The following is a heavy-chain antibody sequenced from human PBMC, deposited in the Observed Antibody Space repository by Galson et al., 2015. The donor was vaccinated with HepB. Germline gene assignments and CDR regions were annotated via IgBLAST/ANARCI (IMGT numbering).Heavy chain of an antibody. J-gene: IGHJ4*02. CDR1: GRSISSSNW. V-gene: IGHV4-4*02. CDR2: IYHTGST. Sequence: ETLSLTCAVSGRSISSSNWSTWVRQPPGKGLEWIGEIYHTGSTNYNQSPKSRVTISIDKPKNQFSLKLTSLTGADTAVYYCVNLGYCGSDDCHSVNWGQGTLVTVSS. CDR3: VNLGYCGSDDCHSVN. D-gene: IGHD2-2*01.